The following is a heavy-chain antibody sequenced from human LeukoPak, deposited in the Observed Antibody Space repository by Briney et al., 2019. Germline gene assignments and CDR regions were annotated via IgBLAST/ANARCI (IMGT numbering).Heavy chain of an antibody. CDR2: IYYSGST. J-gene: IGHJ4*02. D-gene: IGHD5-18*01. Sequence: PSETLSLTCTVSGGSISSYYWSWIRQPPGKGLEWIGYIYYSGSTNYNPSLKSRVTISVDTSKNQFSLKLSSVTAADTAVYYCARGKGYSYGGLDYWGQGTLVTVSS. CDR3: ARGKGYSYGGLDY. V-gene: IGHV4-59*01. CDR1: GGSISSYY.